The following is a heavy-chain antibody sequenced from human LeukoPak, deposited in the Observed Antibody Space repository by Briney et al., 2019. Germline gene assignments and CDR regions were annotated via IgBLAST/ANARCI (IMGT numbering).Heavy chain of an antibody. CDR1: GGTFSSYA. CDR3: ARDMDYGDYGNWFDP. CDR2: IIPIFGTA. D-gene: IGHD4-17*01. V-gene: IGHV1-69*06. Sequence: SVKVSCKASGGTFSSYAISWVRQAPGQGLEWMGGIIPIFGTANYAQKFQGRVTITADKSTSTAYMELSSLRSEDTAVYYCARDMDYGDYGNWFDPWGQGTLVTVSS. J-gene: IGHJ5*02.